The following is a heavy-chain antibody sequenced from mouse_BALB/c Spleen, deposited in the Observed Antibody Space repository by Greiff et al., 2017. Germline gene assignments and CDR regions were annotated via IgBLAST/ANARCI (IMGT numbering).Heavy chain of an antibody. J-gene: IGHJ4*01. CDR3: ARKVYDYDGYAMDY. Sequence: EVQGVESGGGLVKPGGSLKLSCAASGFTFSSYAMSWVRQSPEKRLEWVAEISSGGSYTYYPDTVTGRFTISRDNAKNTLYLEMSSLRSEDTAMYYCARKVYDYDGYAMDYWGQGTSVTVSS. CDR2: ISSGGSYT. V-gene: IGHV5-9-4*01. D-gene: IGHD2-4*01. CDR1: GFTFSSYA.